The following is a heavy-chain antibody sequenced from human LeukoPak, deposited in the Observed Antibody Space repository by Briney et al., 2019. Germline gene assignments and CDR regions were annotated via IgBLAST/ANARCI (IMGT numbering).Heavy chain of an antibody. J-gene: IGHJ4*02. CDR3: ANTILYYDSSGYWN. CDR2: IIPILGIA. CDR1: GGTFSSYA. Sequence: SVKVSCKASGGTFSSYAISWVRQAPGQGLEWMGRIIPILGIANYAQKFQGRVTITADKSTSTAYMELSSLRSEDAAVYYCANTILYYDSSGYWNWGQGTLVTVSS. D-gene: IGHD3-22*01. V-gene: IGHV1-69*04.